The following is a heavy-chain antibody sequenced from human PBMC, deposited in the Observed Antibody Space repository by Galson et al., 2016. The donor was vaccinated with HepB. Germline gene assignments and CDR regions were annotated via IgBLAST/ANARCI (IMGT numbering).Heavy chain of an antibody. CDR3: ARPSLTGYYIPFDY. D-gene: IGHD3-9*01. J-gene: IGHJ4*02. Sequence: SVKVSCKASGGTFSTYGISWVRRAPGLGLEWMGGIIPISNTANYAQKFQGRVTITADESTTKVSMELTSLGSEDTAFYYCARPSLTGYYIPFDYWGPGTLVTVSS. CDR2: IIPISNTA. V-gene: IGHV1-69*13. CDR1: GGTFSTYG.